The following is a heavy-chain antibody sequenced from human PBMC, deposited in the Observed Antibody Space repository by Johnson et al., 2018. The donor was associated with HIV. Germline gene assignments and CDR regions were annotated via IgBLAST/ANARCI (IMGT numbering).Heavy chain of an antibody. CDR2: IYSGGST. Sequence: VQLVESGGGLVQPGGSLRLSCAASGFTVSSNYMSWVRQAPGKGLGWVALIYSGGSTYYADSVKGRSTISRDTSNNTLYLQRNSLRVEDTAIYYWARAPHYNFWSGGPGAFDILGQGTMVTVSS. J-gene: IGHJ3*02. D-gene: IGHD3-3*01. CDR1: GFTVSSNY. CDR3: ARAPHYNFWSGGPGAFDI. V-gene: IGHV3-66*01.